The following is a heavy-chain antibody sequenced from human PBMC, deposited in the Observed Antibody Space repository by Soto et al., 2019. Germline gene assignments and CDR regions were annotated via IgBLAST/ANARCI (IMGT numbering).Heavy chain of an antibody. V-gene: IGHV3-48*01. CDR2: ISSSSSPI. D-gene: IGHD5-12*01. Sequence: EVQLVESGGGLVQPGGSLRLSCAASGFTFSSYSMNWVRQAPGKGLEWVSYISSSSSPIYYADSVKGRFTISRDNAKNALDLQMNSLRAEDTAVYYCARADSGYAHGYYYYGMDVWGQGTTVTVSS. CDR1: GFTFSSYS. J-gene: IGHJ6*02. CDR3: ARADSGYAHGYYYYGMDV.